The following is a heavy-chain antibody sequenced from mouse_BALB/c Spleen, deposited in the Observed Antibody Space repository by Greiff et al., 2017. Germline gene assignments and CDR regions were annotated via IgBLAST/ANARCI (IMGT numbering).Heavy chain of an antibody. CDR1: GFAFSSYD. J-gene: IGHJ4*01. Sequence: EVMLVESGGGLVKPGGSLKLSCAASGFAFSSYDMSWVRQTPEKRLEWVAYISSGGGSTYYPDTVKGRFTISRDNAKNTLYLQMSSLKSEDTAMYYCARRNYGSYYAMDYWGQGTSVTVSS. CDR3: ARRNYGSYYAMDY. CDR2: ISSGGGST. D-gene: IGHD1-1*01. V-gene: IGHV5-12-1*01.